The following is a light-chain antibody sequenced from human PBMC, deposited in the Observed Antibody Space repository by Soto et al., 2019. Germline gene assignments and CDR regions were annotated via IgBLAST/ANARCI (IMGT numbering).Light chain of an antibody. CDR1: QGIRND. CDR3: LQHNSYPLT. J-gene: IGKJ4*01. CDR2: APS. V-gene: IGKV1-17*01. Sequence: DIQMTQSPSSLSASVGDRVTITCRASQGIRNDLDWYQQKPGKAPKRPISAPSSLQSQVPSRFSGSGSGTEFTLTISSLQPEDFATYYCLQHNSYPLTFGGGTKVDIK.